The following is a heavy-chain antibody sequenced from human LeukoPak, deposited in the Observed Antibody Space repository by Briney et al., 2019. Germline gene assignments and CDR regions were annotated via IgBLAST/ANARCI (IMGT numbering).Heavy chain of an antibody. J-gene: IGHJ4*02. Sequence: SETLSLTCAVYGGSFSGYYWSWIRQPPGKGLEWIWEINHSGSTNYNPSLKSRVTISVDTSKNQFSLKLSSVTAADTAVHYCARGRNIVVVVGGFDYWGQGTLVTVSS. CDR1: GGSFSGYY. V-gene: IGHV4-34*01. CDR3: ARGRNIVVVVGGFDY. D-gene: IGHD2-15*01. CDR2: INHSGST.